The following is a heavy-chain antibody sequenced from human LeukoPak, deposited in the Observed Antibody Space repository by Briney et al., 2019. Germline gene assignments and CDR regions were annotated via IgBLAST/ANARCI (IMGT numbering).Heavy chain of an antibody. V-gene: IGHV4-34*01. Sequence: PSETLSLTCAVYGGSFSSYYWSWIRQPPGKGLEWIGEINHSGSTNYNPSLKSRVTISVDTSKNQFSLKLSSVTAADTAVYYCARLIPRSWYPYYYYYYMDVWGKGTTVTVSS. CDR2: INHSGST. CDR1: GGSFSSYY. J-gene: IGHJ6*03. CDR3: ARLIPRSWYPYYYYYYMDV. D-gene: IGHD6-13*01.